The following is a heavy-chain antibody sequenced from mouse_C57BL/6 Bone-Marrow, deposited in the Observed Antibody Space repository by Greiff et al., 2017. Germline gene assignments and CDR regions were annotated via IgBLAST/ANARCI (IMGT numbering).Heavy chain of an antibody. CDR2: IDPETGGT. V-gene: IGHV1-15*01. J-gene: IGHJ3*01. Sequence: QVQLQQSGAELVRPGASVTLSCKASGYTFTDYEMHWVKQTPVPGLEWIGAIDPETGGTAYNQKLKGKAILTADEYSSTAYMELRSLRSEDSAVYYCTRPPLRGIAYWGQGTLVTVSA. CDR3: TRPPLRGIAY. CDR1: GYTFTDYE. D-gene: IGHD6-1*01.